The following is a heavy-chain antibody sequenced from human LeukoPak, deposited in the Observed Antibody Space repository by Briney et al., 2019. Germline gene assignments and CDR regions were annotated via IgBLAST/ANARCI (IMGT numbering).Heavy chain of an antibody. Sequence: PGGSLRLSCAASGFTFSSYAMHWVRQALGKGLEWVAVISYDGSNKYYADSVKGRFTISRDNSKNTLYLQMNSLRAEDTAVYYCARDVGAYCSSTSCFTKDWGQGTLVTVSS. CDR2: ISYDGSNK. CDR1: GFTFSSYA. CDR3: ARDVGAYCSSTSCFTKD. D-gene: IGHD2-2*01. V-gene: IGHV3-30*04. J-gene: IGHJ4*02.